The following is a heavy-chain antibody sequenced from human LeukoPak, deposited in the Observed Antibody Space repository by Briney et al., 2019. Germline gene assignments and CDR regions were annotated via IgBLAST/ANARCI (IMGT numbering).Heavy chain of an antibody. CDR1: GYTFTSYY. CDR3: ARDPAYDSSGYPFDY. D-gene: IGHD3-22*01. Sequence: ASVKVSCKAFGYTFTSYYMHWVRQAPGQGLEWMGIINPSGGSTSYAQKFQGRVTMTRDTSTSTVYMELSSLRSEDTAVYYCARDPAYDSSGYPFDYWGQGTLVTVSS. V-gene: IGHV1-46*01. CDR2: INPSGGST. J-gene: IGHJ4*02.